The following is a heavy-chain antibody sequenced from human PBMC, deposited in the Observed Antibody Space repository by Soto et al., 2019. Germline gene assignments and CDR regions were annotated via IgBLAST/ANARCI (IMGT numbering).Heavy chain of an antibody. CDR3: ARDSAPGTTGAYYMDV. CDR1: GFTFSSYS. Sequence: EVQLVESGGGLVKPGGSLRLSCAASGFTFSSYSMKWVRQAPGQGLEWVSFISSSSGYIYYADLVKGRFTISRDNAKNSLYLQMNSLRADDTAVYYCARDSAPGTTGAYYMDVWGKGTTVTVSS. V-gene: IGHV3-21*02. J-gene: IGHJ6*03. D-gene: IGHD1-1*01. CDR2: ISSSSGYI.